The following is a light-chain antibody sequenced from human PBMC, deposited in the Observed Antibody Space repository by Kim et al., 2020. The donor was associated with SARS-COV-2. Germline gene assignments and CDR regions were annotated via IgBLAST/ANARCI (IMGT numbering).Light chain of an antibody. CDR1: QGISTY. Sequence: DIQMTQSPSSLSASVGDRVTITCRASQGISTYLNWYQQKPGKAPKLLIYAASSLPSGVPSRFSGSGSGTDFTLTISSLQPEDFATYYCQQGYSTFGQGTKLEI. J-gene: IGKJ2*01. CDR3: QQGYST. V-gene: IGKV1-39*01. CDR2: AAS.